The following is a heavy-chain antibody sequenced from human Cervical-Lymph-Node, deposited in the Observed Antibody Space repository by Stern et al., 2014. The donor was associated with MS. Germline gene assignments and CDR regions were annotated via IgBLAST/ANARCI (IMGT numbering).Heavy chain of an antibody. D-gene: IGHD5-24*01. Sequence: MQLVQSGAEVKKPGESLKISCKGSGYSFTSYWIGWVRQMPGKGLEWMGNIHPGDSDTRYSPSFQGQVTISADKSISTAYLQWSSLKADTAMYYCARPGRRDGYNRGFDYWGQGTLVTVSS. J-gene: IGHJ4*02. V-gene: IGHV5-51*01. CDR3: ARPGRRDGYNRGFDY. CDR2: IHPGDSDT. CDR1: GYSFTSYW.